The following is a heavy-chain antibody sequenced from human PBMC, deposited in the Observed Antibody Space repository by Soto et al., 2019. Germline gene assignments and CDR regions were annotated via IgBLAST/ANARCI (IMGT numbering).Heavy chain of an antibody. CDR1: GFTLSDYG. CDR2: IWFDGSNK. Sequence: GGSLRLSCAAAGFTLSDYGMHWVRQAPGKGLEWVAVIWFDGSNKYYADSVKGRFTLSRDNSKNTLYLQMNGLRAEDTGVFYCARDPSHGSGSYLDYWGQGTLVTVSS. J-gene: IGHJ4*02. CDR3: ARDPSHGSGSYLDY. D-gene: IGHD3-10*01. V-gene: IGHV3-33*01.